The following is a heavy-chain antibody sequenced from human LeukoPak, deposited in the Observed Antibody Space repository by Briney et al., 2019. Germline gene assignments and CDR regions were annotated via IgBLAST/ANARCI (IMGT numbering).Heavy chain of an antibody. Sequence: PGGSLRLSCAVSGFTFSNAWMSWVRQAPGKGLEWVGHVKTKTDGGTADYAAPVKGRFIISRDDSKNTLFLAMNSLKSEDTAFYYCTTFRNTSRGFRPWGQGTLVTISS. CDR2: VKTKTDGGTA. D-gene: IGHD2-2*01. J-gene: IGHJ5*02. V-gene: IGHV3-15*01. CDR3: TTFRNTSRGFRP. CDR1: GFTFSNAW.